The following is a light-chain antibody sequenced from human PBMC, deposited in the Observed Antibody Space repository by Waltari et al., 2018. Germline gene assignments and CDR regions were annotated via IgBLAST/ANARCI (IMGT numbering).Light chain of an antibody. Sequence: QAVVTQEPSVTVSPGGTVTLTCGSSTGVVTSGHFPYWFQQKPGQAPITLIYDTSNKHSWTPARFSGSLLGDKAALTLSGAQPEDEAEYYCLLSYSGARWVFGGGTKLTIL. CDR3: LLSYSGARWV. V-gene: IGLV7-46*01. CDR2: DTS. J-gene: IGLJ3*02. CDR1: TGVVTSGHF.